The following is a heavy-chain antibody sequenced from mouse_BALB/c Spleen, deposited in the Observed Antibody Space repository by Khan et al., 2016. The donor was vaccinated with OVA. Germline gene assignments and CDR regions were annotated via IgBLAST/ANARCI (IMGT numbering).Heavy chain of an antibody. CDR3: ERGNYYGYYFDY. D-gene: IGHD1-1*01. CDR1: GYSITSGYA. J-gene: IGHJ2*01. CDR2: ISYSGVT. Sequence: EVQLQESGPGLVKPSQSLSLTCTVTGYSITSGYAWNWIRQFPGNKLEWMGYISYSGVTSYTPSLKSRISITRDTSKNQFFLQLNSVTTEDTATNDCERGNYYGYYFDYWGQGTTLTVSS. V-gene: IGHV3-2*02.